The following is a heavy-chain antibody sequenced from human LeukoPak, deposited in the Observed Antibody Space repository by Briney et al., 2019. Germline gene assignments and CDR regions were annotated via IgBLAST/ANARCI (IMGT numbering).Heavy chain of an antibody. CDR1: GYTFTGYY. J-gene: IGHJ5*02. V-gene: IGHV1-2*02. Sequence: GASVKVSCKASGYTFTGYYMHWVRQVPGQGLEWMGWINPDSGDTNYAQKFQGRVTMTRDTSISTAYMELSRLRSDDTAVYYCARDIVMVTYWFDPWGQGTLVTVSS. CDR3: ARDIVMVTYWFDP. CDR2: INPDSGDT. D-gene: IGHD5-18*01.